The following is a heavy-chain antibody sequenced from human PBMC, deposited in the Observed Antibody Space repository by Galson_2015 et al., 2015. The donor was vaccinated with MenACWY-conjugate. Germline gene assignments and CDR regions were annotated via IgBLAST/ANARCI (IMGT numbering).Heavy chain of an antibody. V-gene: IGHV3-23*01. J-gene: IGHJ6*02. CDR3: AKVEGGDYYYYGMDV. CDR1: GFTFSSYA. D-gene: IGHD3-16*01. CDR2: ISGSGGST. Sequence: SLRLSCAASGFTFSSYAMSWVRQAPGKGLEWVSAISGSGGSTYYADSVKGRFTISRDNSKNTLYLQMNSLRAEDTAVYYCAKVEGGDYYYYGMDVWGQGTTVTVSS.